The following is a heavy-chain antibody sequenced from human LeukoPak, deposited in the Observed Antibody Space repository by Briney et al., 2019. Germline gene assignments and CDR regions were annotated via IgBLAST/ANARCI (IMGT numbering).Heavy chain of an antibody. V-gene: IGHV4-39*01. CDR3: ARMGYCSGGSCYRPNWFDP. Sequence: SETLSLTCTVSGGSISSSSYYWGWIRQPPGKGLEWIGSIYYSGSTYYNPSLKSRVTISVDTSKNQFSLKLSSVTAADTAVYYCARMGYCSGGSCYRPNWFDPWGQGTLVTVSS. CDR2: IYYSGST. CDR1: GGSISSSSYY. J-gene: IGHJ5*02. D-gene: IGHD2-15*01.